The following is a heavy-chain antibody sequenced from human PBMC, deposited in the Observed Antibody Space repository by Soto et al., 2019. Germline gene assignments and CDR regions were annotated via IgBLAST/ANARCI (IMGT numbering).Heavy chain of an antibody. V-gene: IGHV1-69*05. CDR3: ARVSGWYHLDY. CDR2: INPLFGTA. Sequence: SVKVSCKASRGTFNSYAMSWVRQAPGQGLEWMGGINPLFGTANYAQKFQGRVTITRDTSASTAYMELSSLRSEDTAVYYCARVSGWYHLDYWGQGTLVTVSS. CDR1: RGTFNSYA. D-gene: IGHD6-19*01. J-gene: IGHJ4*02.